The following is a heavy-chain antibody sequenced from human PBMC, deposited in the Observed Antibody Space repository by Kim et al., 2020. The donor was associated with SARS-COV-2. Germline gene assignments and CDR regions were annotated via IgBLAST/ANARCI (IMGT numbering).Heavy chain of an antibody. J-gene: IGHJ6*02. V-gene: IGHV3-53*01. CDR3: AREVSAGGSYGMDV. CDR2: IYTGGAT. Sequence: GGSLRLSCAASGFTVSSNYMSWVRQAPGKGLKWVAVIYTGGATYYADSVKGRFTISRDMPKNTVYLQMNSLRAEDTALYYCAREVSAGGSYGMDVWGQGTTVTVSS. D-gene: IGHD1-26*01. CDR1: GFTVSSNY.